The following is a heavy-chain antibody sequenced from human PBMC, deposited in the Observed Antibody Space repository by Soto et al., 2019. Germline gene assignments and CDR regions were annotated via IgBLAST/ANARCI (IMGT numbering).Heavy chain of an antibody. J-gene: IGHJ4*02. V-gene: IGHV1-3*01. Sequence: GASVKVSCKASGYIFTSYAMHWVRQAPGQRLEWMGWINAGNGNTKYSQKFQGRVTITRDTSASTAYMELSSLRSEDTAVYYCAVDGASIEGVAVDDWGQGTLVTVAS. CDR2: INAGNGNT. CDR1: GYIFTSYA. D-gene: IGHD1-26*01. CDR3: AVDGASIEGVAVDD.